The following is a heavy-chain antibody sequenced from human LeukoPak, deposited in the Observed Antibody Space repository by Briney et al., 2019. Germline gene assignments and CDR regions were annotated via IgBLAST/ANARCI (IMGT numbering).Heavy chain of an antibody. CDR2: IYGGGST. CDR3: ARSNYGDWHFDL. J-gene: IGHJ2*01. Sequence: GGSLRLSCAASGLTVSNNYMSWVRQAPGKGLEWVSVIYGGGSTFYADSVQGRFTISRDNSKNTLYLQMNSLRVEDTAFYYCARSNYGDWHFDLRGRGTLVTVSS. D-gene: IGHD3-10*01. V-gene: IGHV3-53*01. CDR1: GLTVSNNY.